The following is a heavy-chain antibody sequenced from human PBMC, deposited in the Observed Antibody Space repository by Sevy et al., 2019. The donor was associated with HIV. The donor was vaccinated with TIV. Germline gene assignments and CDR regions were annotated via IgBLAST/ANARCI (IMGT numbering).Heavy chain of an antibody. CDR2: ISGSGGST. D-gene: IGHD3-22*01. J-gene: IGHJ3*02. V-gene: IGHV3-23*01. CDR1: GFTFTDYA. Sequence: GGSLRLSCAASGFTFTDYAMNWVRQAPGKGLEWVSCISGSGGSTFYADSVKGRFTISRDNSKNTLYLQMNSLRAEDTAVYYCAQDYYAGSGYYPQGAFDIWGQGTMVTVSS. CDR3: AQDYYAGSGYYPQGAFDI.